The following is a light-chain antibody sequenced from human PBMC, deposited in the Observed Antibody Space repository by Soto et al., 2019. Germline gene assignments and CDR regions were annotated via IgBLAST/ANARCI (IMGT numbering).Light chain of an antibody. V-gene: IGKV1-9*01. Sequence: DIPLTQSPSFLSASVGDRVTITCRASQGISSYLAWYQQKSGRAPRLLIYDASTLQSGVPSRFSGSGSGTEFTLIISSLQPEDFATYYCQQLNSYPRTFGQGTKVEIK. J-gene: IGKJ1*01. CDR1: QGISSY. CDR2: DAS. CDR3: QQLNSYPRT.